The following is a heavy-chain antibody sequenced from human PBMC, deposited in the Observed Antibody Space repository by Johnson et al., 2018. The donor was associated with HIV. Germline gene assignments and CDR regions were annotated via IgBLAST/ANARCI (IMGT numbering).Heavy chain of an antibody. Sequence: VQLVESGGGVFRPGGSLRLSCEGFGFIFDDFGLSWVRQAPGKGLEWVSGITWNGGITGYADSVKGRCTIFRDNDKKSLYLQMNSLRAEDTAVYYCAKDRVLGNQDDAFDMWGQGTMVTVSS. CDR1: GFIFDDFG. J-gene: IGHJ3*02. CDR2: ITWNGGIT. D-gene: IGHD7-27*01. V-gene: IGHV3-20*04. CDR3: AKDRVLGNQDDAFDM.